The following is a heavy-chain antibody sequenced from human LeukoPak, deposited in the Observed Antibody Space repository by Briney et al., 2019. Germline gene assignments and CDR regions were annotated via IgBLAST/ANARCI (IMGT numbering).Heavy chain of an antibody. Sequence: ASVKVPCKTSGYTFTSYYMHWLRQAPGQGLEWMGWINPNNGATHYAQKFQGRVTLTRDTSISTVYMELSRLTSDDTAVYYCARDLTTYSPDVVYWGLGTLVTVSS. CDR3: ARDLTTYSPDVVY. CDR1: GYTFTSYY. V-gene: IGHV1-2*02. CDR2: INPNNGAT. J-gene: IGHJ4*02. D-gene: IGHD1-26*01.